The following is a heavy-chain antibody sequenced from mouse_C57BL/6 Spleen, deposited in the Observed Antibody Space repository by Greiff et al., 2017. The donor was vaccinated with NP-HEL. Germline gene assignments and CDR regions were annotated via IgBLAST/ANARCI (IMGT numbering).Heavy chain of an antibody. D-gene: IGHD2-3*01. CDR2: IRNKANNHAT. CDR1: GFTFSDAW. Sequence: EVQVVESGGGLVQPGGSMKLSCAASGFTFSDAWMDWVRQSPEKGLEWVAEIRNKANNHATYYAESVKGRFTISRDDSKSSVYLQMNSLRAEDTGIYYCTRREDGYYFWYFDVWGTGTTVTVSS. J-gene: IGHJ1*03. CDR3: TRREDGYYFWYFDV. V-gene: IGHV6-6*01.